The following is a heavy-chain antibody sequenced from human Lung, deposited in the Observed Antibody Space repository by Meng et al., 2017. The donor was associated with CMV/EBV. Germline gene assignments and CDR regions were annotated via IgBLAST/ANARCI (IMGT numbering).Heavy chain of an antibody. D-gene: IGHD2-2*01. CDR1: GFSVSIKY. Sequence: EVQLVETGVGLVQPGGSLRLSCEASGFSVSIKYMNWVRQAPGKGLEWVSVIYSGGSTYYTDSVKGRFTISRDNSKNTLYLQMNSLRTEDTAVYYCARGEVPAIIDYWGQGILVTVSS. J-gene: IGHJ4*02. V-gene: IGHV3-66*01. CDR3: ARGEVPAIIDY. CDR2: IYSGGST.